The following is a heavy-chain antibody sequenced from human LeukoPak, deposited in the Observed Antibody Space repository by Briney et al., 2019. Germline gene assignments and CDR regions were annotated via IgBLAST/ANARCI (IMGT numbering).Heavy chain of an antibody. CDR1: GFSFSNHG. Sequence: PGTSLRLSCVASGFSFSNHGMHWVRQAPGKGLEWVSVIASAGGAKFYADSVKGRFTLSRDNPKNMFFLQMNLLTIEDTAIYYCAREATWGQWYFDHWGQGTPVTVSS. V-gene: IGHV3-30*03. CDR3: AREATWGQWYFDH. J-gene: IGHJ4*02. D-gene: IGHD6-19*01. CDR2: IASAGGAK.